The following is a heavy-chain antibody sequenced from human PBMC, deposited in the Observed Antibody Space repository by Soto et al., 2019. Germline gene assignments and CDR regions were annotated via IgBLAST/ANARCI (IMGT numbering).Heavy chain of an antibody. Sequence: PGGSLRLSCAASGCTFGSYAMSWVRQAPGKGLEWVSAISGSGGSTYYADSVKGRFTISSDNSKNTRYLQMNSLRPEDTAVYYCAKDTRTRPPRYYFDHWGQGTLVTVSS. V-gene: IGHV3-23*01. CDR2: ISGSGGST. CDR1: GCTFGSYA. J-gene: IGHJ4*02. CDR3: AKDTRTRPPRYYFDH. D-gene: IGHD6-6*01.